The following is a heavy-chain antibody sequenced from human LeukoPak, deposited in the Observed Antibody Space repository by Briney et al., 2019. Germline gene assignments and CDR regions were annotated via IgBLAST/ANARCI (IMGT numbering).Heavy chain of an antibody. CDR2: IYSDGTT. Sequence: GGSLRLSCAASGFTVITNYMSWVRQAPGKGLEWVSAIYSDGTTHYADSVKGRFTISRDNSKNTLYLQMSSLRVEDTAVYHCAKEVGVLGTPLFDYWGQGSLVTVSS. CDR1: GFTVITNY. CDR3: AKEVGVLGTPLFDY. V-gene: IGHV3-66*01. D-gene: IGHD1-26*01. J-gene: IGHJ4*02.